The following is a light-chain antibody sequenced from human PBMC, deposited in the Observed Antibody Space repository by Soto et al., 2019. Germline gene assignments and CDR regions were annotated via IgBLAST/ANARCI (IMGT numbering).Light chain of an antibody. V-gene: IGKV1-33*01. CDR2: DAS. J-gene: IGKJ4*01. Sequence: DIQMTQSPSSLSASVGGRVTVACQASHDIRKYLNWYQQKPGKAPKLLIYDASNMETGVPSRFSGSGSGTEFTLTISSVQPDDFATYYCQQYKSYPLTFGGGTKVDIK. CDR1: HDIRKY. CDR3: QQYKSYPLT.